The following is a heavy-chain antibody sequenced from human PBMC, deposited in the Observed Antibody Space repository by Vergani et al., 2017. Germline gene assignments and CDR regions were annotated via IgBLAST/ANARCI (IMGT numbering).Heavy chain of an antibody. Sequence: EAQMVESGGDLVQPGGSLRLSCLGSGFCFSSYWVSWVRQAPGKGLEWVANIKQDESKKYYGDSVKGRFSISRDNAKNSVFLQMSSLRVEVTVVYYCAIDETNCGSRDMDVWRKGTTVIVSS. CDR2: IKQDESKK. CDR3: AIDETNCGSRDMDV. D-gene: IGHD7-27*01. CDR1: GFCFSSYW. J-gene: IGHJ6*03. V-gene: IGHV3-7*01.